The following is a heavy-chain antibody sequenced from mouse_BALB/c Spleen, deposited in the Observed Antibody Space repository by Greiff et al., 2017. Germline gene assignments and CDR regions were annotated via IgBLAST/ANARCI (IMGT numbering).Heavy chain of an antibody. Sequence: VQLQQSGPELVKPGASVKISCKASGYTFTDYNMHWVKQSHGKSLEWIGYIYPYNGGTGYNQKFKSKATLTVDNSSSTAYMELRSLTSEDSAVYYCARFSGTGIYFDYWGQGTTLTVSS. J-gene: IGHJ2*01. CDR1: GYTFTDYN. V-gene: IGHV1S29*02. CDR2: IYPYNGGT. CDR3: ARFSGTGIYFDY. D-gene: IGHD4-1*01.